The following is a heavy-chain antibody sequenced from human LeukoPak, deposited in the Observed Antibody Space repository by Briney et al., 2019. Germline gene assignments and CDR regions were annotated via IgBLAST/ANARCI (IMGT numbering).Heavy chain of an antibody. Sequence: SETLSLTCTVSGGSISSSSYYWGWIRQPPGKGLEWIGSIYYSGSTYYNPSLKSRVTISVDTSKNQFSLKLSSVTAADTAVYYCASRINYYDSSGYVVWGQGTLVTVSS. J-gene: IGHJ4*02. CDR1: GGSISSSSYY. V-gene: IGHV4-39*01. CDR3: ASRINYYDSSGYVV. D-gene: IGHD3-22*01. CDR2: IYYSGST.